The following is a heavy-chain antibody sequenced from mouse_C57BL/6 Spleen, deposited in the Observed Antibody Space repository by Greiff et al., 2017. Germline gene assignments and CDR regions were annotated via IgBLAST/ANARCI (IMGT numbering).Heavy chain of an antibody. CDR3: ASHYYGWGSDY. V-gene: IGHV14-2*01. D-gene: IGHD1-2*01. J-gene: IGHJ2*01. CDR1: GFNIKDYY. CDR2: IDPEDGET. Sequence: EVKLMESGAELVKPGASVKLSCTASGFNIKDYYMHWVKQRTEQGLEWIGRIDPEDGETKYAPKFQGKATITDDTSSNTAYLQLSSLTSEDTGVYYCASHYYGWGSDYWGQGTTLTVSS.